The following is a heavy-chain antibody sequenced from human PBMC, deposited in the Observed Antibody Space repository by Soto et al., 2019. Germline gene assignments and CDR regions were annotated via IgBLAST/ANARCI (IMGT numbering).Heavy chain of an antibody. CDR2: IIPILGIA. CDR1: GGTFSSYT. D-gene: IGHD5-12*01. V-gene: IGHV1-69*02. Sequence: ASVKVSCKASGGTFSSYTISWVRQAPGQGLEWMGRIIPILGIANYAQKFQGRVTITADKSTSTAYMELSSLRSEDTAVYYCASPERLGIDIVATDGLGAFDIWGQGTMVTVSS. J-gene: IGHJ3*02. CDR3: ASPERLGIDIVATDGLGAFDI.